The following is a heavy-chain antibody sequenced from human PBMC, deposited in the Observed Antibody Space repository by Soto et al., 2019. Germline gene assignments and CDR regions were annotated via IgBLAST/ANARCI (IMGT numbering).Heavy chain of an antibody. CDR1: GFTFSNAW. D-gene: IGHD4-17*01. J-gene: IGHJ4*02. CDR3: TTDNIATVTTNDY. CDR2: IKSKTDGGTT. Sequence: GGSLRLSCAASGFTFSNAWMNWVRQAPGKGLEWVGRIKSKTDGGTTDYAAPVKGRFTISRDDSKNTLYLQMNSLKTEDTAVYYCTTDNIATVTTNDYWGQGTLVTVSS. V-gene: IGHV3-15*07.